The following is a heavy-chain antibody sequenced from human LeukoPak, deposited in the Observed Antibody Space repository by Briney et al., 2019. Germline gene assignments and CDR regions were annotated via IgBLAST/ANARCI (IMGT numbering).Heavy chain of an antibody. J-gene: IGHJ5*02. Sequence: PSETLSLTCTVSGGSISTFYWTWIRQPAGKGLEWIGRINNSGSTNYNPSLRSRVSMSVDRSKNQFSVTLSSVTAADTAVYFCAREGGDPRWLDPWGQGTLVTLSS. V-gene: IGHV4-4*07. CDR2: INNSGST. D-gene: IGHD6-25*01. CDR3: AREGGDPRWLDP. CDR1: GGSISTFY.